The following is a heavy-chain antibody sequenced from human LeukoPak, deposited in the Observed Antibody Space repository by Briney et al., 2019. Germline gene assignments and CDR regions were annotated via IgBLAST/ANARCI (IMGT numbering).Heavy chain of an antibody. V-gene: IGHV4-34*01. CDR1: GGSFSTYY. J-gene: IGHJ4*03. D-gene: IGHD1-1*01. CDR2: INHRGDT. CDR3: ARGPTISETGYFDY. Sequence: SETLSLTCAVSGGSFSTYYWSWVRQSPGKGLEWIAEINHRGDTKYNPSVKSRVTISVHTSKNQFSLKVSSLTATDTAVYYCARGPTISETGYFDYWGQGTLVTVSS.